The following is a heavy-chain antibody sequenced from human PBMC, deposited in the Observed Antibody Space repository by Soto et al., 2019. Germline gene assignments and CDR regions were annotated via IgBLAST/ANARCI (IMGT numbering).Heavy chain of an antibody. CDR3: ARVSSWYSYYYYYGMDV. CDR2: IYYSGST. D-gene: IGHD6-13*01. Sequence: SETLSLTCTVSGGSISSGGYYWSWIRQHPGKGLEWIGYIYYSGSTYYNPSLKSRVTISVDTSKNQFSLKLSSVTAADTAVYYCARVSSWYSYYYYYGMDVWGQGTTVTVSS. CDR1: GGSISSGGYY. J-gene: IGHJ6*02. V-gene: IGHV4-31*03.